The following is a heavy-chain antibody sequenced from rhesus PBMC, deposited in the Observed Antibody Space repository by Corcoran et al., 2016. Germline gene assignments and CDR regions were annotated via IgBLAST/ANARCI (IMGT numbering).Heavy chain of an antibody. Sequence: QVQLRESGPGLVKASETLSLTCIVYGVPISNSWWSWVRQSPGKGLEWIGEVNGKTGLAFDTPPLQSRVTFSLGASQNQVFLRLSFLTAADTAVYFCATESLAHSWGQGILVTVSS. CDR3: ATESLAHS. V-gene: IGHV4-80*01. CDR2: VNGKTGLA. CDR1: GVPISNSW. D-gene: IGHD3-3*01. J-gene: IGHJ4*01.